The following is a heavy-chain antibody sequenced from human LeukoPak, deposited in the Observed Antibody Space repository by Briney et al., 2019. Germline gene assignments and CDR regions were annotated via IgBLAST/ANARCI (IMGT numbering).Heavy chain of an antibody. CDR2: IGTAGDT. Sequence: QPGGSLTLSCAASGFTFSSYDMHWVRQATGKGLGWVAAIGTAGDTYYPRSVKGRFTISRDNPKNTLYLQMNSLRVEDTAVYYCARDRVYGSGSSDYWGEGALVTVSS. CDR3: ARDRVYGSGSSDY. V-gene: IGHV3-13*01. D-gene: IGHD3-10*01. CDR1: GFTFSSYD. J-gene: IGHJ4*02.